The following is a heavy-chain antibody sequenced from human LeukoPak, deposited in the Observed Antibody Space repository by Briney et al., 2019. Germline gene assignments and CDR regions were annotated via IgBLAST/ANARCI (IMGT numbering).Heavy chain of an antibody. Sequence: ASVKVSCKASGGTFSSYAISWVRQAPGQGLEWMGRIIPILGIANYAQKFQGRVTITADKSTSTAYMELSSLRSEDTAVYYCARGGEAAAGSYYFDYWGQGTLVTVSS. J-gene: IGHJ4*02. CDR2: IIPILGIA. CDR1: GGTFSSYA. V-gene: IGHV1-69*04. CDR3: ARGGEAAAGSYYFDY. D-gene: IGHD6-13*01.